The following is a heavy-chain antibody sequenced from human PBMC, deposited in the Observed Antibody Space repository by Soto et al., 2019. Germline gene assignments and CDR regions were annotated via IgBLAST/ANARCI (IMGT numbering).Heavy chain of an antibody. Sequence: GGSLRLSCAASGFTFSSYSMNWVRQAPGKGLEWVSSISSSSSYIYYADSVKGRFTISRDNAKNSLYLQMNSLRAEDTAVYYCARDLGYCTNGVCYDFDYWGQGTLVTVSS. CDR3: ARDLGYCTNGVCYDFDY. J-gene: IGHJ4*02. D-gene: IGHD2-8*01. CDR1: GFTFSSYS. V-gene: IGHV3-21*01. CDR2: ISSSSSYI.